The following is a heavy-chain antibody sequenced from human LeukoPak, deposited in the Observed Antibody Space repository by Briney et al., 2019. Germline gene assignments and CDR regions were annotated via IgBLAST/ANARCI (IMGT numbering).Heavy chain of an antibody. CDR3: ARGLTQHIVVVTAETADGN. Sequence: GASVKVSCKASGYTFTSYYMHWVRQAPGQGLEWMGIINPSGGSTSYAQKFQGRVTMTRDTSTSTVYMELSSLRSEDTAVYYCARGLTQHIVVVTAETADGNWGQGTMVTVSS. CDR1: GYTFTSYY. V-gene: IGHV1-46*01. CDR2: INPSGGST. D-gene: IGHD2-21*02. J-gene: IGHJ3*01.